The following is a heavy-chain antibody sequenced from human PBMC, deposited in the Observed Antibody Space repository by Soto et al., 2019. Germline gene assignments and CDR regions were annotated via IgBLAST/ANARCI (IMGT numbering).Heavy chain of an antibody. V-gene: IGHV3-21*01. CDR3: VRGGEDITSPYGMDV. CDR1: GFSFSAYT. J-gene: IGHJ6*02. D-gene: IGHD3-16*01. CDR2: VSTGTTYQ. Sequence: EGRLVESGGGLVKPGGSLRLSCAASGFSFSAYTMIWVRQAPGKGLQWVSSVSTGTTYQECADSVKGRFTISRDDANHLVFLQMESLGPEDTAVYYCVRGGEDITSPYGMDVWGQGTTVTVSS.